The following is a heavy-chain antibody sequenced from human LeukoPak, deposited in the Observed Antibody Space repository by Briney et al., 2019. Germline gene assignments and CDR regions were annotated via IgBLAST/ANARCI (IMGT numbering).Heavy chain of an antibody. CDR1: GGSISSYY. CDR2: IYYSGST. Sequence: SETLSLTCTVSGGSISSYYWSWIRQPPGKGLEWIGYIYYSGSTNYNPSLKSRVAISVDTSKNQFSLKLSSVTAADTAVYYCARDRGYYGSGSYYQFDYWGQGTLVTVSS. J-gene: IGHJ4*02. V-gene: IGHV4-59*01. CDR3: ARDRGYYGSGSYYQFDY. D-gene: IGHD3-10*01.